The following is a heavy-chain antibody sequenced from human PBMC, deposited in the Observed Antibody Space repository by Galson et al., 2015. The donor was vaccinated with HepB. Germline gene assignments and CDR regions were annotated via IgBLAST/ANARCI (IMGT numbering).Heavy chain of an antibody. V-gene: IGHV3-30-3*01. J-gene: IGHJ4*02. Sequence: SLRLSCAASGFTFSSYAMHWVRQAPGKGLEWVAVISYDGSNKYYADSVKGRFTISRDNSKNTLYLQMDSLRAEDTAVYYCAREESYYGSGSFDYWGQGTLVTVSS. CDR1: GFTFSSYA. CDR2: ISYDGSNK. D-gene: IGHD3-10*01. CDR3: AREESYYGSGSFDY.